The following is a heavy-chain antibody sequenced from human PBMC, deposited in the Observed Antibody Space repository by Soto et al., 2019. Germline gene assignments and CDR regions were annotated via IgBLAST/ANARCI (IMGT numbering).Heavy chain of an antibody. J-gene: IGHJ4*02. CDR2: INAGNGNT. Sequence: XSVKVSCKASVYTFTSHAMHWVRQAPGQRLEWMGWINAGNGNTKYSQKFQGRVTITRDTSTSTAYMELSSLRSEDTAMYYCARPESGGSYLFDSWGQGPLVTVSS. V-gene: IGHV1-3*01. CDR3: ARPESGGSYLFDS. D-gene: IGHD1-26*01. CDR1: VYTFTSHA.